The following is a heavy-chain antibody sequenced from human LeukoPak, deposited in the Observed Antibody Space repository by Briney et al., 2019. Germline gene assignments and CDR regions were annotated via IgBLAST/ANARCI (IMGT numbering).Heavy chain of an antibody. CDR3: AREPGGYSYGYPFDY. CDR1: GYTFTGYY. V-gene: IGHV1-2*02. CDR2: INPNSGGT. D-gene: IGHD5-18*01. Sequence: ASVKVSCKASGYTFTGYYMHWVRQAPGQGLEWMGWINPNSGGTNYAQKFQGRVTMTWDTSISTAYMELSRLRSDDTAAYYCAREPGGYSYGYPFDYWGQGTLVTVSS. J-gene: IGHJ4*02.